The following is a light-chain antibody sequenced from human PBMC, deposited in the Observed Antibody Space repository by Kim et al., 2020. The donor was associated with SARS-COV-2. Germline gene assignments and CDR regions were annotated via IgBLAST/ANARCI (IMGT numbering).Light chain of an antibody. CDR1: HGTVSSDHD. Sequence: PGGTVTTSCASSHGTVSSDHDANWFQQKPGQAPRALIFITPNTHAWTPARFSASLLGGRAALTLSGVQAEDEAEYYCLLFFGATGVFGGGTQLTVL. V-gene: IGLV7-43*01. CDR3: LLFFGATGV. CDR2: ITP. J-gene: IGLJ3*02.